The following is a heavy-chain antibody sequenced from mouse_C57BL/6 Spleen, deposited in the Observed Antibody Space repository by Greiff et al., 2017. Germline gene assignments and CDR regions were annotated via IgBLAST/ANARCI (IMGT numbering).Heavy chain of an antibody. V-gene: IGHV5-17*01. CDR2: ISRGSSTI. Sequence: EVQLMEPGGGLVKPGGSLKLSCAASGFTFSDYGMHWVRQAPEKGLEWVAYISRGSSTIYYADTVKGRFTISRDNAKNTLFLQMTSLRSEDTAMYYCARRRTTVVAADWYFDVWGTGTTVTVSS. D-gene: IGHD1-1*01. CDR1: GFTFSDYG. J-gene: IGHJ1*03. CDR3: ARRRTTVVAADWYFDV.